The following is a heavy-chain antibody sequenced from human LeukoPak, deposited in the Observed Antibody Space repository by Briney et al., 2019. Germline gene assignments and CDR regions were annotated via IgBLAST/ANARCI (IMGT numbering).Heavy chain of an antibody. V-gene: IGHV1-18*01. J-gene: IGHJ4*02. D-gene: IGHD3-22*01. Sequence: GASVKVSCKASGYTFTSYGISWVRQAPGQGLEWMGWISAYNGNTNYAQKLQGRVTMTTDTSTGTAYMELRSLRSDDTAVYYCARDGTPAGDSSGYYLYYWGQGTLVTVSS. CDR2: ISAYNGNT. CDR3: ARDGTPAGDSSGYYLYY. CDR1: GYTFTSYG.